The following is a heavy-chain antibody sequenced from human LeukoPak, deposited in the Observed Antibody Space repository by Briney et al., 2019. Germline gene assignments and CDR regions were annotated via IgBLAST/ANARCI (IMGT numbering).Heavy chain of an antibody. J-gene: IGHJ4*02. Sequence: PGGSLRLSCAASGFTFSSCSMNWVRQAPGKGLEWVSSISSSSSYIYYADSVKGRFTISRDNAKNSLYLQMNSLRAEDTAVYYCARVEQLVLDYWGQGTLVTVSS. D-gene: IGHD6-6*01. V-gene: IGHV3-21*01. CDR1: GFTFSSCS. CDR3: ARVEQLVLDY. CDR2: ISSSSSYI.